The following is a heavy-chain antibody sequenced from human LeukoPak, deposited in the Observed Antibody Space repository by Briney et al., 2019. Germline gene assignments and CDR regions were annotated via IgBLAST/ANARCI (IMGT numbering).Heavy chain of an antibody. J-gene: IGHJ4*02. V-gene: IGHV3-21*01. CDR2: ISSSSSYI. CDR1: GFTISNKY. D-gene: IGHD6-13*01. Sequence: GGSLRLSCAASGFTISNKYMTWVRQAPGKGLEWVSSISSSSSYIYYADSVKGRFTISRDNAKNSLYLQVNSLRAEDTAVYYCARDRGSSWYFDYWGQGTLVTVSS. CDR3: ARDRGSSWYFDY.